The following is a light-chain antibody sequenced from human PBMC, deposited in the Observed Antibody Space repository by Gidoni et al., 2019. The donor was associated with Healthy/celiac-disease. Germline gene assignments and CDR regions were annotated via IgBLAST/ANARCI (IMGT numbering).Light chain of an antibody. Sequence: RVTIPCRASQSISSWLAWYQQKPGKAPKLLIYKASSLESGVPSRFSGSGSGTEFTLTISSLQPDDFATYYCQQYNSYPYTFXXXTKVEIK. J-gene: IGKJ2*01. CDR3: QQYNSYPYT. CDR1: QSISSW. V-gene: IGKV1-5*03. CDR2: KAS.